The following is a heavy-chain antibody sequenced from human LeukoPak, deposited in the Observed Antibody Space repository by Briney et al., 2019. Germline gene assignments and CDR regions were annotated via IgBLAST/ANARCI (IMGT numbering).Heavy chain of an antibody. CDR1: GFTFSSYS. J-gene: IGHJ4*02. Sequence: GGSLRLSCAASGFTFSSYSMNWVRQAPGKGLEWVSSISSSSSYIYYADSVKGRLTISRDNAKNSLYLQMNSLRAEDTAVYYCARVRGYSGYDISDYWAREPWSPSPQ. D-gene: IGHD5-12*01. CDR2: ISSSSSYI. V-gene: IGHV3-21*01. CDR3: ARVRGYSGYDISDY.